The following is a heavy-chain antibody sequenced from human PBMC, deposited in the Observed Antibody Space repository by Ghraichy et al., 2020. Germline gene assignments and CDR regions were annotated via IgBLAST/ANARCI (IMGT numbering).Heavy chain of an antibody. V-gene: IGHV4-39*01. CDR2: IYYSGST. Sequence: SETLSLTCTVSGGSISSSSYYWGWIRQPPGKGLEWIGSIYYSGSTYYNPSLKSRVTISVDTSKNQFSLKLSSVTAADTAVYYCARLRYDFWSGYYYFDYWGQGTLVTVSS. D-gene: IGHD3-3*01. CDR3: ARLRYDFWSGYYYFDY. CDR1: GGSISSSSYY. J-gene: IGHJ4*02.